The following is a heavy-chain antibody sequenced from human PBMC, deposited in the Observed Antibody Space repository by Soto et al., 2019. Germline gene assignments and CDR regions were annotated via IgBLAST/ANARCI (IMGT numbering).Heavy chain of an antibody. J-gene: IGHJ4*02. V-gene: IGHV3-23*01. CDR2: ISVSGGST. CDR1: GFTFSSYA. Sequence: PGGSLRLSCVASGFTFSSYAMTWVRQAPGKGLEWVSGISVSGGSTYHADSVKGRFTISRDNSKNTLYLQMNSLRAEDTAVYYCAKRVEDSGTYYKGPFDYWGQGTLVTVSS. D-gene: IGHD3-10*01. CDR3: AKRVEDSGTYYKGPFDY.